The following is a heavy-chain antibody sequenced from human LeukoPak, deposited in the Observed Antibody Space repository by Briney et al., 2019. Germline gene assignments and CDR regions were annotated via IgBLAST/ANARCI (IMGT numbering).Heavy chain of an antibody. CDR2: ISYDGSNK. CDR1: GFTFSSYA. CDR3: ASENPTGAFDI. V-gene: IGHV3-30-3*01. Sequence: PGGSLRLSCAASGFTFSSYAMHWVRQAPGKGLEWVAVISYDGSNKYYADSVKGRFTISRDNSKNTLYLQMNSLRAEDTAVYYCASENPTGAFDIWGQGTVVTVSS. D-gene: IGHD1-14*01. J-gene: IGHJ3*02.